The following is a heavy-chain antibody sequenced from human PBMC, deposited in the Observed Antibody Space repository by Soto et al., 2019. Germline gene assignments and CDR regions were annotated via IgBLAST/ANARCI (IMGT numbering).Heavy chain of an antibody. Sequence: ASVKVSCKASGYTFTGYYMHWVRQAPGQGLEWMGWINPNSGGTNYAQKFQGRVTMTRDTSISTAYMELSRLRSDDTAVYYCARTPSFWSGIDYWGQGTLVTVSS. D-gene: IGHD3-3*01. J-gene: IGHJ4*02. V-gene: IGHV1-2*02. CDR1: GYTFTGYY. CDR2: INPNSGGT. CDR3: ARTPSFWSGIDY.